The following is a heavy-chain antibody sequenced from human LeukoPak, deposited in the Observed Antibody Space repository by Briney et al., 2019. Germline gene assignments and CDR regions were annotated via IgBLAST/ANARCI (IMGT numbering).Heavy chain of an antibody. D-gene: IGHD6-19*01. Sequence: PGGSLRLSCAASGFTFSSYWMHWVRQAPGKGLVWVSRINSDGSSTSYADSVKGRFTISRDNAKSTLYLQMNSLRAEDTAVYYCARYNIAVAGFDYWGQGTLVTVSS. CDR1: GFTFSSYW. CDR3: ARYNIAVAGFDY. J-gene: IGHJ4*02. CDR2: INSDGSST. V-gene: IGHV3-74*01.